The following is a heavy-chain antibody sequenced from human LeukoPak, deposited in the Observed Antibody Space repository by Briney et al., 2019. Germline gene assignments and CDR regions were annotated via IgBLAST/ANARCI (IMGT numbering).Heavy chain of an antibody. J-gene: IGHJ4*02. Sequence: PGGSLRLSCAASGFTFGNYGMSWVRQAPGKGLEWVSSSGTGKMTYYADSVKGRFTISRDNAKNSLYLQMNSLRAEDTAVYYCAGRFGSGSYNSPNWGQGTLVTVSS. V-gene: IGHV3-23*01. D-gene: IGHD3-10*01. CDR1: GFTFGNYG. CDR2: SGTGKMT. CDR3: AGRFGSGSYNSPN.